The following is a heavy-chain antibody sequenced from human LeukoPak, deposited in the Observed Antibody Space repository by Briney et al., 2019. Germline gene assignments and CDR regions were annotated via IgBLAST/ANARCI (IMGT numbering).Heavy chain of an antibody. J-gene: IGHJ4*02. Sequence: GASVKVSCKASGGTFSSYAISWVRQAPGQGLEWMGWISAYNGNTNYAQKLQGRVTMTTDTSTSTAYMELRSLRSDDTAVYYCARDYGSGSNDYWGQGTLVTVSS. D-gene: IGHD3-10*01. CDR2: ISAYNGNT. CDR3: ARDYGSGSNDY. V-gene: IGHV1-18*01. CDR1: GGTFSSYA.